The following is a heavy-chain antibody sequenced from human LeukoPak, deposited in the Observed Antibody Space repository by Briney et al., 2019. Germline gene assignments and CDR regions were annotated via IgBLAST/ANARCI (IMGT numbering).Heavy chain of an antibody. V-gene: IGHV4-39*07. CDR2: IYHTGST. Sequence: ASETLSLTCTVSGGSISSSSYYWGWIRQPPGKGLEWIGSIYHTGSTYYNPSFKSRVTMSVDTSKNQFSLKLSSLTAADTAVYYCARDRKYYYHMDVWGKGTTVTVSS. J-gene: IGHJ6*03. CDR3: ARDRKYYYHMDV. CDR1: GGSISSSSYY.